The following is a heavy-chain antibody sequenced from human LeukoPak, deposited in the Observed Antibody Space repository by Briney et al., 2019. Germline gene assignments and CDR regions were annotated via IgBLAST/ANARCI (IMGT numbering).Heavy chain of an antibody. CDR3: AKDSLADIDY. J-gene: IGHJ4*02. V-gene: IGHV3-30*02. D-gene: IGHD3-16*01. Sequence: GGSLRLSCAASGFIFSTYGMYWVRQAPGKGLEWVAFIRHDGSIKNYADSVKGRSTISRDNSKNTLYLQMNSLRAEDTAVYYCAKDSLADIDYWGQGTLVTSSS. CDR1: GFIFSTYG. CDR2: IRHDGSIK.